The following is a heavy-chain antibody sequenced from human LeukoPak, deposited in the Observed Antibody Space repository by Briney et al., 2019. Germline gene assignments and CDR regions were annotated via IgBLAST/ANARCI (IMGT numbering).Heavy chain of an antibody. Sequence: GGSLRLSCEASGFNFINSAMSWVRQAPGKGLQWVSTISGSGKSTYFADSVKGRFTLSRDNSRKTLSLQMDRLRAEDTAVYYCVKDCRLRGYSDGCFDFWGGGSPVTVSP. CDR3: VKDCRLRGYSDGCFDF. D-gene: IGHD5-18*01. CDR2: ISGSGKST. V-gene: IGHV3-23*01. CDR1: GFNFINSA. J-gene: IGHJ4*02.